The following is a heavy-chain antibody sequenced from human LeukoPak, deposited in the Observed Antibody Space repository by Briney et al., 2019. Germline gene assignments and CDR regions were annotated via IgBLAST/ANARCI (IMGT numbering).Heavy chain of an antibody. J-gene: IGHJ6*03. V-gene: IGHV1-69*13. CDR3: ARSSGSYSYYYYYYMDV. CDR1: GYTFTGYY. D-gene: IGHD3-10*01. CDR2: IIPIFGTA. Sequence: ASVKVSCKASGYTFTGYYMHWVRQAPGQGLEWMGGIIPIFGTANYAQKFQGRVTITADESTSTAYMELSSLRSEDTAVYYCARSSGSYSYYYYYYMDVWGKGTTVTISS.